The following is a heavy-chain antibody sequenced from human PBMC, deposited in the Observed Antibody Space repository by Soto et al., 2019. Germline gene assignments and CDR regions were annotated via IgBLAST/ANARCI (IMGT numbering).Heavy chain of an antibody. CDR1: GFTFSSYA. CDR2: ISGTGSST. D-gene: IGHD6-19*01. Sequence: VQLLESGGGSVQPGGSLRLSCAASGFTFSSYAMSWVRQAPGKGLEWVSAISGTGSSTNYADSVEGRFTISRDNSKNTLYLQMSSLRAEDTAVYYCAKAGGIAVPGSHLDYWGQGTLVTVSS. CDR3: AKAGGIAVPGSHLDY. V-gene: IGHV3-23*01. J-gene: IGHJ4*02.